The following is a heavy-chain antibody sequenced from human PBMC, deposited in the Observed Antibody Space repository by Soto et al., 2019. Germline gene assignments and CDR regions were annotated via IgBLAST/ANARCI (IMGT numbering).Heavy chain of an antibody. CDR3: ATYGSGSGY. V-gene: IGHV4-34*01. CDR1: GGSFSGYY. Sequence: QVQLQQWGAGLLKPSETLSLTCAVYGGSFSGYYWSWIRQPPGKGLEWIGEINHSGSTNYNPSPRSRVTISVDPSKNQFSLMLSSVTAADTAVYYCATYGSGSGYWGQGTLVTVSS. D-gene: IGHD3-10*01. CDR2: INHSGST. J-gene: IGHJ4*02.